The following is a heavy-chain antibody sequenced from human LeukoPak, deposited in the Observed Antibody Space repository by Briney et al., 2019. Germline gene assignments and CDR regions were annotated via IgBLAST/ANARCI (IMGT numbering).Heavy chain of an antibody. Sequence: GGSLRLSCAASGYTFGPYSVNWVRQAPGKGLEWISYISGDSSTIHYADSVKGRFTISRDNAKNSLYLQMNSLRDEDTAVYYCARDPYSSGWLDFWGQGTLVTVSS. D-gene: IGHD6-19*01. V-gene: IGHV3-48*02. CDR2: ISGDSSTI. CDR3: ARDPYSSGWLDF. J-gene: IGHJ4*02. CDR1: GYTFGPYS.